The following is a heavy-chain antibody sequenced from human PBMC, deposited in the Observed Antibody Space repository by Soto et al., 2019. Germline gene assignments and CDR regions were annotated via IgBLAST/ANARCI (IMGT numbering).Heavy chain of an antibody. Sequence: QVQLVESGGGVVQPGRSLRLSCAASGFTFSSYGMHWVRQAPGKGLEWVAVIWYDGSNKYYADSVKGRFTISRDNSKNTLYLQMNSLRAEDTAVYYCARGGVVVVADIDYWGQGTLVTVSS. D-gene: IGHD2-15*01. V-gene: IGHV3-33*01. J-gene: IGHJ4*02. CDR1: GFTFSSYG. CDR2: IWYDGSNK. CDR3: ARGGVVVVADIDY.